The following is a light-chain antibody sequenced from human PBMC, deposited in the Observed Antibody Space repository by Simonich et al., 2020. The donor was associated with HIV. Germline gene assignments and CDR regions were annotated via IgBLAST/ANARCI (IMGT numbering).Light chain of an antibody. CDR3: QQYYSYPWT. CDR2: AAS. Sequence: IQMTQSPSSLSASVGDRVTITCRASQGISSYLAWYQQKPGKAPKLLFYAASTLQSGVPSRFSGSGSGTDFTLTISCLQSEDFATYYCQQYYSYPWTFGQGTKVEIK. J-gene: IGKJ1*01. V-gene: IGKV1-8*01. CDR1: QGISSY.